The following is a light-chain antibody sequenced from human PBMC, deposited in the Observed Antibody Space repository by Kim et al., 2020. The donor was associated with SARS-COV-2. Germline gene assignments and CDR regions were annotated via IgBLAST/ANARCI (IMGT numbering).Light chain of an antibody. V-gene: IGLV3-1*01. J-gene: IGLJ1*01. CDR1: KLGNKF. CDR2: QDT. CDR3: LAWANNTAV. Sequence: VSPGQTARITCSGDKLGNKFASWFPQKPGQSPVLVIYQDTKRPSGIPGRFSGSNSGNTATLTISGTQASDEADFYCLAWANNTAVFGTGTKVTVL.